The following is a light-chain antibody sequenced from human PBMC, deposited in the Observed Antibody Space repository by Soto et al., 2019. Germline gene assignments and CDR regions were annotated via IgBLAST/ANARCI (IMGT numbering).Light chain of an antibody. J-gene: IGLJ2*01. CDR3: SSYAGSNNLV. CDR2: EVS. CDR1: SSDVGGYNY. V-gene: IGLV2-8*01. Sequence: AVVTQPPSASGSPGQSVTISCTGTSSDVGGYNYVSWYQQHPGKAPKLMIYEVSKRPSGVPDRFSGSKSGNTASLTVSGLQAEDEADYYCSSYAGSNNLVFGGGTKLTVL.